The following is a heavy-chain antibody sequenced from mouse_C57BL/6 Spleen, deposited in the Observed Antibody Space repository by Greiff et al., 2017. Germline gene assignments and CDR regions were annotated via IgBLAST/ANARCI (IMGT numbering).Heavy chain of an antibody. D-gene: IGHD1-1*01. CDR2: INPRSGGT. J-gene: IGHJ2*01. CDR1: GYAFTNYL. CDR3: ARGPATGYFDY. Sequence: VQLKESGAELVRPGTSVKVSCKASGYAFTNYLIEWVKQRPGQGLEWIGVINPRSGGTNYNEKFKGKATLTADKSSSTAYMQLSSLTSEDSAVYFCARGPATGYFDYWGQGTTLTVSS. V-gene: IGHV1-54*01.